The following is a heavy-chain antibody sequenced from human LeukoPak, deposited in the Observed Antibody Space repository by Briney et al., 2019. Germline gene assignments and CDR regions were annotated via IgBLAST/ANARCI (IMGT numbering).Heavy chain of an antibody. CDR2: ISDSGGST. J-gene: IGHJ4*02. V-gene: IGHV3-23*01. CDR1: GFIFNNYA. CDR3: ARVEVTIYYFDY. Sequence: GGSLRLSCAASGFIFNNYAMSWVRQAPGKGLEWVSAISDSGGSTNYADSVQGRFTISRDNSKNTVYLQMNSLRAEDTAVYYCARVEVTIYYFDYWGQGTLVTVSS. D-gene: IGHD3-9*01.